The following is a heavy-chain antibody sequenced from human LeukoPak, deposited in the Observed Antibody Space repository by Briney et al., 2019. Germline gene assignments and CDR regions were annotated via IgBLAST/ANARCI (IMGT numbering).Heavy chain of an antibody. CDR3: ARDLGAREYSADD. CDR1: GGSISSYY. V-gene: IGHV4-59*01. J-gene: IGHJ4*02. D-gene: IGHD5-12*01. Sequence: SETLSLTCTVSGGSISSYYWSWIRQPPGKGLEWMGYIYYSGSTNYNPSLKSRVTISVDTSKNQFSLKLSSVTAADTAVYYCARDLGAREYSADDWGQGTLVTVSS. CDR2: IYYSGST.